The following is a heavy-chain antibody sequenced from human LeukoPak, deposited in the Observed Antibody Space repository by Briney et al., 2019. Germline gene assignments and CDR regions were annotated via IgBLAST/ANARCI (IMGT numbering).Heavy chain of an antibody. Sequence: GGSLRLSCAASGFTFGSPWMHWVRQAPGKGLVWVSRINSDGSATAYADSVKGRFTISRDNAENTLYLQMNSLRAEDTAVYYCAREGSGWYGNYFDYWGQGTLVTVSS. CDR2: INSDGSAT. V-gene: IGHV3-74*01. CDR3: AREGSGWYGNYFDY. J-gene: IGHJ4*02. D-gene: IGHD6-19*01. CDR1: GFTFGSPW.